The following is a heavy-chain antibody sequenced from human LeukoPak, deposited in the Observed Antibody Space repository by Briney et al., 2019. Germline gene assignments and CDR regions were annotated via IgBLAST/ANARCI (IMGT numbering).Heavy chain of an antibody. D-gene: IGHD4-11*01. CDR1: GGSISSSSYY. CDR3: ASLIRPHDYSNYGGYF. V-gene: IGHV4-39*01. CDR2: IYYSGST. J-gene: IGHJ4*02. Sequence: PSETLSLTCTVSGGSISSSSYYWGWIRQPPGKGLEWIGSIYYSGSTYYNPSLKSRVTISVDTSKNQFSLKLSSVTAADTAVYYCASLIRPHDYSNYGGYFWGQGTLVTVSS.